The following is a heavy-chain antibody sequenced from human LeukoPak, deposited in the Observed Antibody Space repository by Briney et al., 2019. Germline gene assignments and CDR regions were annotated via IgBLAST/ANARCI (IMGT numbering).Heavy chain of an antibody. CDR1: GGSISSSSYY. Sequence: SETLSLTCTVSGGSISSSSYYWGWIRQPPGKGLEWIGSIYYSGSTYYNPSLKSRVTISVDTSKNQFSLKLSSVTAVDTAVYYCARLRWNSYFQHWGQGTLVTVSS. CDR3: ARLRWNSYFQH. D-gene: IGHD4-23*01. CDR2: IYYSGST. V-gene: IGHV4-39*07. J-gene: IGHJ1*01.